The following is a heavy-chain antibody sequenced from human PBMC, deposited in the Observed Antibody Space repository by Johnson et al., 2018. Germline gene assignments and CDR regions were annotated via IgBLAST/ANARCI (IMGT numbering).Heavy chain of an antibody. CDR3: ARVRDGYNFDAFDI. Sequence: QVQLVQSGGGLVQPGRSLRLSCAASGFTFSSYGMHWVRQAPGKGLEWVAVIWYDGSNKYYADSVKGRFTISRDNAKNSLYLQMNGLRAEDTAVFYCARVRDGYNFDAFDIWGQGTMVTVSS. V-gene: IGHV3-33*01. CDR1: GFTFSSYG. CDR2: IWYDGSNK. D-gene: IGHD5-24*01. J-gene: IGHJ3*02.